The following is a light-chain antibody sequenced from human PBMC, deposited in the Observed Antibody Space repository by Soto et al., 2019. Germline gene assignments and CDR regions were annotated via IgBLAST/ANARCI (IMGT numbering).Light chain of an antibody. CDR3: HQRSNWPPYT. CDR2: YAS. Sequence: EIVLTQSPATLSLSPGERATLSCRASQSVSSYLAWYQQKPGQHPRLLIYYASNRATGSPARLSGSGSGTDFTLTFSSLEPEDFAVYYCHQRSNWPPYTFGQGTKLEIK. J-gene: IGKJ2*01. CDR1: QSVSSY. V-gene: IGKV3-11*01.